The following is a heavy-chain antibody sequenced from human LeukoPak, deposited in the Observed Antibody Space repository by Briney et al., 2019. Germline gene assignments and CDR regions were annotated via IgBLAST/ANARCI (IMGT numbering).Heavy chain of an antibody. V-gene: IGHV4-39*07. Sequence: SETLSLTCTVSGGSISSSSYYWGWIRQPPGKGLEWIGSIYYSGSTNYNPSLKSRVTISVDTSKNQFSLKLSSVTAADTAVYYCARSKEWSRGAFDIWGQGTMVTVSS. CDR2: IYYSGST. CDR3: ARSKEWSRGAFDI. CDR1: GGSISSSSYY. D-gene: IGHD3-3*01. J-gene: IGHJ3*02.